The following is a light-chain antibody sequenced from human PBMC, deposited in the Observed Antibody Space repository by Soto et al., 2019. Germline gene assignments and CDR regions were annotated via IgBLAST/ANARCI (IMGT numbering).Light chain of an antibody. CDR3: SSYTSASTLI. J-gene: IGLJ2*01. Sequence: QSALTQPASLSGSPGQSITISCTRTNSDIGGYNYVSWYQQFPGKAPKLMIFEVSNRPSGTPSRFSGSKSGNTASLTISGLQAEDEADYYCSSYTSASTLIFGGGTKVTVL. CDR1: NSDIGGYNY. CDR2: EVS. V-gene: IGLV2-14*01.